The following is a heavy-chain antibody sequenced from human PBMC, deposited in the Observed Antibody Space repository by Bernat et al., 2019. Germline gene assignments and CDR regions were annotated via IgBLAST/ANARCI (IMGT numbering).Heavy chain of an antibody. D-gene: IGHD2-15*01. Sequence: EVQLVESGGGLVQPGGSLRLSCAASGFTFSSYELNWVRQAPGKGLEWISYISSSGSAIYYADSVKGRFTISRDNAKNSLYLQMNNLRAEDTAVYYCAREGSFDDFDYWGQGTPVTV. CDR1: GFTFSSYE. CDR3: AREGSFDDFDY. J-gene: IGHJ4*02. V-gene: IGHV3-48*03. CDR2: ISSSGSAI.